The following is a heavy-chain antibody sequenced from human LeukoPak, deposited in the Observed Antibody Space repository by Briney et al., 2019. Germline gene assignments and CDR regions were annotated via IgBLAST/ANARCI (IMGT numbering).Heavy chain of an antibody. CDR1: GYSFTSYW. D-gene: IGHD4-23*01. CDR2: MSPLDSDT. CDR3: ARWVVNGGHFLDY. J-gene: IGHJ4*02. V-gene: IGHV5-51*01. Sequence: GESLKISCQGSGYSFTSYWIGWVRQMPGKDLEWMGIMSPLDSDTRYSPSSQGRVTMSADKSVSTAYLQWSSLKASDTAIYYCARWVVNGGHFLDYWGQGTQVTVSS.